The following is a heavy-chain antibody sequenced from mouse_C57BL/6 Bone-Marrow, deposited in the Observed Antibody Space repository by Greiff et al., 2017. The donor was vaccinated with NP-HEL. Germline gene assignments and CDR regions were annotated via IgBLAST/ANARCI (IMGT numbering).Heavy chain of an antibody. Sequence: VQLQQSGPGLVQPSQSLSITCTVSGFSLTSYGVHWVRQSPGKGLEWLGVIWSGGSTDYNAAFISRLSISKDNSKSQVFFKMNSLQADDTAIYYCARSDDDYPYYFDYWGQGTTLTVSS. CDR2: IWSGGST. D-gene: IGHD2-3*01. J-gene: IGHJ2*01. V-gene: IGHV2-2*01. CDR3: ARSDDDYPYYFDY. CDR1: GFSLTSYG.